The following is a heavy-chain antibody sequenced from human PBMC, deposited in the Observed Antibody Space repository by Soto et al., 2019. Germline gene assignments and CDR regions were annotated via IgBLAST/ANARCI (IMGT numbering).Heavy chain of an antibody. Sequence: QITLNESGPTQVKPRQTLTLTCTFSGFSLTTSGVGVGWIRQSPGKAPEWLALIYWDDDKRYSPSLKSRLTITKDNPKNQVVLTMADLDPADTATYYCAHRVLRTVFGLVTTTAIYFDFWGQGTPVAVSS. J-gene: IGHJ4*02. V-gene: IGHV2-5*02. CDR3: AHRVLRTVFGLVTTTAIYFDF. CDR1: GFSLTTSGVG. D-gene: IGHD3-3*01. CDR2: IYWDDDK.